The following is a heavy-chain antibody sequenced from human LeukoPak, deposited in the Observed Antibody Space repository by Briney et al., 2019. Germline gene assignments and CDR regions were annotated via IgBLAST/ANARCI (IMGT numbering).Heavy chain of an antibody. J-gene: IGHJ6*04. CDR3: AGKRKPDYYGMDV. V-gene: IGHV1-3*01. CDR2: INADNGNT. CDR1: GYTFTGYA. D-gene: IGHD4-23*01. Sequence: ASVKVSCKASGYTFTGYAMHWVRQAPGQRLEWMGWINADNGNTKYSQKFQGRVTITRDTSASTAYMELSSLRSEDTAVYYCAGKRKPDYYGMDVWGKGTTVTVSS.